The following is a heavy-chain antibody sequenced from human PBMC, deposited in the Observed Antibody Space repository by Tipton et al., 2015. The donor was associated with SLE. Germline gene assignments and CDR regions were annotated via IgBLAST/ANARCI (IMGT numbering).Heavy chain of an antibody. CDR3: ANGDDSVWGSYRHPLS. CDR2: IYHTGTT. Sequence: TLSLTCVVSGGSISSNKWWNWVRQPPGKGLEWIGQIYHTGTTYYNPSLKSRVTISVDRSKNQFSLQLNPVTAADTAVYYCANGDDSVWGSYRHPLSWGQGTLVTVSS. J-gene: IGHJ5*02. D-gene: IGHD3-16*02. V-gene: IGHV4-4*02. CDR1: GGSISSNKW.